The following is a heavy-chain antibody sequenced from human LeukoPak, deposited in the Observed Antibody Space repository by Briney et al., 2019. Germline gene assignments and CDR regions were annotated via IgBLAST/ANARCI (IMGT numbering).Heavy chain of an antibody. J-gene: IGHJ4*02. CDR3: ARDSGWYYFDY. V-gene: IGHV1-3*01. CDR2: INAGNGNT. CDR1: GYTFTSYA. Sequence: ASVEVSCKASGYTFTSYAMHWVRQAPGQRLEWMGWINAGNGNTKYSQKFQGRVTITRDTSASTAYMELSSLRSEDTAVYYCARDSGWYYFDYWGQGTLVTVSS. D-gene: IGHD6-19*01.